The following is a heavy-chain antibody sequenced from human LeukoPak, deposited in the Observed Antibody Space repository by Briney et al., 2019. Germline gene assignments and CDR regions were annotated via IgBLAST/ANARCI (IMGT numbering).Heavy chain of an antibody. CDR1: GFTFSSYS. J-gene: IGHJ5*02. CDR2: ISSSSSYI. V-gene: IGHV3-21*01. Sequence: PGGSLRLSCAASGFTFSSYSMNWVRQAPGKGLEWVSSISSSSSYIYYADSVKGRFTISRDNAKNSLYLQMNSLRAEDTAVYYCARDPERPFIAAAGTDWFDPWGQGTLVTVSS. CDR3: ARDPERPFIAAAGTDWFDP. D-gene: IGHD6-13*01.